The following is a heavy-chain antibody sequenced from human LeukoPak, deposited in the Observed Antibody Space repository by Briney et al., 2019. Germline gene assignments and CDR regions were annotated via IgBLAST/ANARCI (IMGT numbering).Heavy chain of an antibody. D-gene: IGHD1-1*01. V-gene: IGHV3-33*01. J-gene: IGHJ4*02. CDR1: GFTFSSYG. CDR3: ARHGGTGYYFDS. CDR2: IWYDGSNK. Sequence: GGSLRLSCAASGFTFSSYGMHWVRQAPGKGLEWVAVIWYDGSNKYYADSVKGRFTISRDNSKNTLYLQMNSLRAEDTAVYYCARHGGTGYYFDSWGQGTLVTVSS.